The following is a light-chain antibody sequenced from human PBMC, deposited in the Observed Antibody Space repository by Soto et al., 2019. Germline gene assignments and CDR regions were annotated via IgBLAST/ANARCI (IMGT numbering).Light chain of an antibody. V-gene: IGKV1-5*01. CDR3: QQYNSYSSWT. J-gene: IGKJ1*01. CDR1: QSIRSW. CDR2: DAS. Sequence: DIQMTQSPSTLSASVGDRVTITCRASQSIRSWLAWYQQKPGKAPKLLIYDASRLESGVPSRFSGSGSGTEFIFTISSLQPDDFATYYCQQYNSYSSWTFGQGTKVDIK.